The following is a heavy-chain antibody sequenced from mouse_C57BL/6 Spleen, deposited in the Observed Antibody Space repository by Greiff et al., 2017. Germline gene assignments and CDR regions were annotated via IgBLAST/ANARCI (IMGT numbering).Heavy chain of an antibody. CDR2: INPGSGGT. CDR1: GYAFTNYL. J-gene: IGHJ2*01. D-gene: IGHD1-1*01. CDR3: AREGILIYYGSSYDYFDY. V-gene: IGHV1-54*01. Sequence: VQLQQSGAELVRPGTSVKVSCKASGYAFTNYLIEWVKQRPGQGLEWIGVINPGSGGTNYNEKVKGKATLTADKSSSTAYMQLSRLTSEDSAVYFCAREGILIYYGSSYDYFDYWGQGTTLTVSS.